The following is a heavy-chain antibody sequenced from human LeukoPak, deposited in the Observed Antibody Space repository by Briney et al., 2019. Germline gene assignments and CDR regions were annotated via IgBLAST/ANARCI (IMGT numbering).Heavy chain of an antibody. CDR1: GFTFSSNY. D-gene: IGHD3-10*01. J-gene: IGHJ4*02. V-gene: IGHV3-53*01. Sequence: WGSLRLSCAASGFTFSSNYTSWVRQAPGKGLEWCSGIYSGSSTYYADTVKGRFTSSRDNSTNTLYLQMNSLRAGDTAVYYCASEYSYGSGSFSAGYWGQGTIVTVSS. CDR3: ASEYSYGSGSFSAGY. CDR2: IYSGSST.